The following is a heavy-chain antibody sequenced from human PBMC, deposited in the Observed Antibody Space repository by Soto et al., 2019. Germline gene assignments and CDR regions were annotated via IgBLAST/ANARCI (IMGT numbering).Heavy chain of an antibody. V-gene: IGHV3-48*03. CDR2: ISSSGSTI. D-gene: IGHD3-16*02. CDR1: GFTFSSGW. J-gene: IGHJ4*02. CDR3: ARDMIKFGGVIVPFDY. Sequence: XGSLRVTCPASGFTFSSGWMNWVRQAPGKGLEWVSYISSSGSTIYYADSVKGRFTISRDNAKNSLYLHMNSLRAEDTAVYYCARDMIKFGGVIVPFDYWGQGTLVTVSS.